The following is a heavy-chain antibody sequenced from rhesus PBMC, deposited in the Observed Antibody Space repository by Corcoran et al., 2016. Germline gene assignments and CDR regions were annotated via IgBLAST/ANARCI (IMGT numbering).Heavy chain of an antibody. Sequence: QVQLQESGPGLVKPSETLSLTCAVSGGSFSSYWWSWIRPPPGKGLGWIGDINGNSVSTNYNPALKSRVTLSKDASKNQFSLKLSSVTAADTAVYYCARQGIFDYWGQGVLVTVSS. CDR2: INGNSVST. CDR3: ARQGIFDY. J-gene: IGHJ4*01. CDR1: GGSFSSYW. D-gene: IGHD5-42*01. V-gene: IGHV4-80*01.